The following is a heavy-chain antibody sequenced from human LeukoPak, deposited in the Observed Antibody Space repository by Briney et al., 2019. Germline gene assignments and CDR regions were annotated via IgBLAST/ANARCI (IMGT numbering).Heavy chain of an antibody. Sequence: GRSLRLSCAASGCSFNNCVMHWGRQAPGKGLEWVSLIWYDGSNKYYADSVEGRFTISRDNSKNTLYLQMNSLSSENTAVYYRARAGGNRDYWGQGTLVTVSS. D-gene: IGHD3-16*01. V-gene: IGHV3-33*08. CDR3: ARAGGNRDY. CDR1: GCSFNNCV. CDR2: IWYDGSNK. J-gene: IGHJ4*02.